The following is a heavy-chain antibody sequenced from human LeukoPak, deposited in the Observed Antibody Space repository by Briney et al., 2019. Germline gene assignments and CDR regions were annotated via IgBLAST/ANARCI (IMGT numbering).Heavy chain of an antibody. V-gene: IGHV3-48*01. D-gene: IGHD2-15*01. CDR1: GFTLSSYS. CDR3: VRVKGSYFDY. Sequence: PGGSLRLSCAASGFTLSSYSINWVRQAPGKGLEWVSYICSSGSAIYYADSVKGRLTVSRDNAKNSLFLQMNSPRAEDTAVYYCVRVKGSYFDYWGQGALVTVSS. J-gene: IGHJ4*02. CDR2: ICSSGSAI.